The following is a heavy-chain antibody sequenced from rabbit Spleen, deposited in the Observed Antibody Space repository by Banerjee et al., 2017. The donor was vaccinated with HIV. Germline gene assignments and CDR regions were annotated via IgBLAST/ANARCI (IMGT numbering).Heavy chain of an antibody. V-gene: IGHV1S40*01. CDR3: ARDVIDIPWLFNL. J-gene: IGHJ4*01. CDR2: IYAGSSGST. CDR1: GFSFSSGYD. D-gene: IGHD1-1*01. Sequence: QQLVESGGGLVKPGASLTLTCTASGFSFSSGYDMCWVRQAPGKGLEWIACIYAGSSGSTYSASWAKGRFTISKTSSTTVTLQMTSLTAADTATYFCARDVIDIPWLFNLWGQGTLVTVS.